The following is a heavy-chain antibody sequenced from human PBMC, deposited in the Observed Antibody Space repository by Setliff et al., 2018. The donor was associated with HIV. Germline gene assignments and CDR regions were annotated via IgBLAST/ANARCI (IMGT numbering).Heavy chain of an antibody. CDR3: ASSLNGDSEPWYFDL. CDR1: GGTISSSDYY. D-gene: IGHD4-17*01. V-gene: IGHV4-39*07. J-gene: IGHJ2*01. CDR2: IYYSGTT. Sequence: SETLSLTCTVSGGTISSSDYYWGWIRQPPGKGLEWIGSIYYSGTTYYNPSLKSRVTISVDTSKNQFSLNLSSVTAADTAVYYCASSLNGDSEPWYFDLWGRGTLVTVSS.